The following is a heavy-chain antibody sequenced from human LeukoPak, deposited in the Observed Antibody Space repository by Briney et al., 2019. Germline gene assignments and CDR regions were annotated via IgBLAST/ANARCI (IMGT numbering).Heavy chain of an antibody. D-gene: IGHD3-22*01. CDR2: ISSSSYI. V-gene: IGHV3-21*01. CDR3: ARDWEIVGFDY. CDR1: GFTFSSYS. Sequence: GGSLRLSCAASGFTFSSYSMNWVRQAPGKGLEWVSSISSSSYIYYADSVKGRFTISRDNTKNSLYLQMNSLRAEDTAVYYCARDWEIVGFDYWGQGTLVTVSS. J-gene: IGHJ4*02.